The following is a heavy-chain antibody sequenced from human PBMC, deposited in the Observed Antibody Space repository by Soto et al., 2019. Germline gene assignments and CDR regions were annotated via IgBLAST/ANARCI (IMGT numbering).Heavy chain of an antibody. V-gene: IGHV1-18*01. Sequence: GASVKVSCKASGYTFTGYGISWVRQAPGQGLEWMGWISAYNGNTNYAQKLQGRVTMTTDTSTSTAYMELRSLRSDDTAVYYCARVGAYCGGDCYPDFDYWGQGTLVTVSS. CDR3: ARVGAYCGGDCYPDFDY. D-gene: IGHD2-21*02. CDR1: GYTFTGYG. J-gene: IGHJ4*02. CDR2: ISAYNGNT.